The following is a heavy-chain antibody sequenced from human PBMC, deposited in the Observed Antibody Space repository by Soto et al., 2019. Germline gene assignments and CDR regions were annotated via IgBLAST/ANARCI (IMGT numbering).Heavy chain of an antibody. CDR3: AQGFFTIYYAIDA. D-gene: IGHD3-3*01. CDR2: IYWNDDK. Sequence: QITLKESGPTLVKPTQTLTLTCTFSGFSLTTSGVAVGWIRQSPGKALEWLALIYWNDDKRYSPSLNNRLTIAKDTSKNQVALTMTNMDPVNTATYYCAQGFFTIYYAIDAWGQGTTVPVSS. J-gene: IGHJ6*02. V-gene: IGHV2-5*01. CDR1: GFSLTTSGVA.